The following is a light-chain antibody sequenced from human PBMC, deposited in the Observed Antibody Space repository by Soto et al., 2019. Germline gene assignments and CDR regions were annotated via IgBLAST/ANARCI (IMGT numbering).Light chain of an antibody. J-gene: IGLJ3*02. CDR2: GNN. Sequence: QSVLTQPPSVSGAPGQRVTISCTGSSSNIGAGYHVHWYQQLPGTAPKLLIYGNNNRPSGVPDRFSGSKSGTSASLAITGLQAEDEADYFCQSYDSSLSGSVFGGGTKLTFL. CDR1: SSNIGAGYH. CDR3: QSYDSSLSGSV. V-gene: IGLV1-40*01.